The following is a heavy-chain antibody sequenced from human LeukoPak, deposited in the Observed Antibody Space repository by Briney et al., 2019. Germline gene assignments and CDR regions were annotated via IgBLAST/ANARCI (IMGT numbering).Heavy chain of an antibody. J-gene: IGHJ4*02. CDR1: GGSISSYY. CDR3: ARHPSSYDILTGYYPTYVYFDY. Sequence: SETLSLTCTVSGGSISSYYWSWIRQPPGKGLEWIGYIYYSGSTNYNPSLKSRVTISVDTSKNQFSLKLSSVTAADTAVYYCARHPSSYDILTGYYPTYVYFDYWGQGTLVTVSS. CDR2: IYYSGST. V-gene: IGHV4-59*08. D-gene: IGHD3-9*01.